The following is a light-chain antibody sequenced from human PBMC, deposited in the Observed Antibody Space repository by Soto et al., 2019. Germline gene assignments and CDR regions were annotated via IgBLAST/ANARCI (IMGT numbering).Light chain of an antibody. CDR3: FSYTSSGTYV. V-gene: IGLV2-14*01. CDR1: ISDVGNYKY. CDR2: EVS. J-gene: IGLJ1*01. Sequence: QSVLTQPSSVSGSPVQSITISFTGTISDVGNYKYVSWYQQHPGKAPKLMIYEVSNRPSGVSNRFSGSKSGNTASPTISGLQAEDETDYYCFSYTSSGTYVFGTGTKVTVL.